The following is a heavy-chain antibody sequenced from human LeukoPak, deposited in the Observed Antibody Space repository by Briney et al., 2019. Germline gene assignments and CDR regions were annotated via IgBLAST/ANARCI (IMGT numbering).Heavy chain of an antibody. CDR1: GGSFSGYY. D-gene: IGHD3-9*01. CDR2: INHSGST. CDR3: ARAIPTYYDILTGYYWAFDI. Sequence: SETLSLTCAVYGGSFSGYYWSWIRQPPGKGLEWIGEINHSGSTNYNPSLKNRVTISVDTSKNQFSLKLSSVTAADTAVYYCARAIPTYYDILTGYYWAFDIWGQGTMVTVSS. V-gene: IGHV4-34*01. J-gene: IGHJ3*02.